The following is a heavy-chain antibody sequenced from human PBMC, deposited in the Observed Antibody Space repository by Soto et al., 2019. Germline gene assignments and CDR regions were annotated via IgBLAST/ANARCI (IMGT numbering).Heavy chain of an antibody. V-gene: IGHV3-23*01. CDR2: ISGSGGST. J-gene: IGHJ4*02. D-gene: IGHD6-19*01. CDR1: GFTFSSYA. Sequence: GGSLRLSCAASGFTFSSYAMSWVRQAPGKGLEWVSAISGSGGSTYYADSVKGRFTISRDNSKNTLYLQMNSLRAEDTAVYYCAKGEGLVWRIAYYFDYWGQGTLVTVSS. CDR3: AKGEGLVWRIAYYFDY.